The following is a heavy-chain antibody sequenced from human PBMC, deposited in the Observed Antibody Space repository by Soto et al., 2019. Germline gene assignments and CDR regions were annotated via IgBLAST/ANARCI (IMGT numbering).Heavy chain of an antibody. V-gene: IGHV4-31*03. CDR3: ASVVGGGYCSSTSCYRGYYFDY. Sequence: QVQLQESGPGLVKPSQTLSLTCTVSGGSISSGGYYWSWIRQHPGKGLEWIGYIYYSGSTYYNPSLKSRVTISVDTSKNQFSLKLSSVTAADTAVYYCASVVGGGYCSSTSCYRGYYFDYWGQGTLVTVSS. CDR2: IYYSGST. CDR1: GGSISSGGYY. J-gene: IGHJ4*02. D-gene: IGHD2-2*01.